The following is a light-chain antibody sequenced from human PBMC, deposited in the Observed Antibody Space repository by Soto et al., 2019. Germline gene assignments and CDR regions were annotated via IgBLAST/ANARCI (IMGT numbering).Light chain of an antibody. Sequence: QSVLTQPPSASGSPGQSVTISCTGTKNDIGVYDFVSWYQHHPGKAPRLIIYEVVQRPSGVPDRFSGSKSGNTASLTVSGLHDADEAAYFCKSSAGSNTYVFGSGTKLTVL. CDR3: KSSAGSNTYV. J-gene: IGLJ1*01. CDR1: KNDIGVYDF. CDR2: EVV. V-gene: IGLV2-8*01.